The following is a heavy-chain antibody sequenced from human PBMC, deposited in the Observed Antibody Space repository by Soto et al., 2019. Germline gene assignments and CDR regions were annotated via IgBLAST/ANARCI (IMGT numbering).Heavy chain of an antibody. CDR2: IFHSGRT. V-gene: IGHV4-38-2*02. Sequence: SETLSLTCAVSGYSITTGYSWGRIRQPPGKGREWIGNIFHSGRTYYSPSLKNRLTVSXGXXXXQXSXKXXXVTAXDTAVYYCARESSGGNSDFDIWGQGTMVTVSS. CDR3: ARESSGGNSDFDI. CDR1: GYSITTGYS. D-gene: IGHD2-21*02. J-gene: IGHJ3*02.